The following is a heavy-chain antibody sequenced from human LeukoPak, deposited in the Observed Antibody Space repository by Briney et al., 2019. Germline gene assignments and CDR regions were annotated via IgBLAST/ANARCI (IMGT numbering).Heavy chain of an antibody. Sequence: GASVKVSCKASGYTFTSYGISWVRQAPGQGLEWMGWISAYNGNTNYAQKLQGRVTMTTDTSTSTAYMELRSLRSDDTAVYYCARDLTGPDYGDYFDYWGQGTLVTVSS. J-gene: IGHJ4*02. CDR3: ARDLTGPDYGDYFDY. V-gene: IGHV1-18*01. CDR2: ISAYNGNT. CDR1: GYTFTSYG. D-gene: IGHD4-17*01.